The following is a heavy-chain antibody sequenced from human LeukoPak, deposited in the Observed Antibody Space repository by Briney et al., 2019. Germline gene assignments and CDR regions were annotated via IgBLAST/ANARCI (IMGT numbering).Heavy chain of an antibody. CDR1: GGSISPYS. J-gene: IGHJ4*02. V-gene: IGHV4-59*01. CDR2: IYYGRNT. Sequence: PSETLSLTCTVSGGSISPYSWSWIRQPPGKGLEWIGYIYYGRNTNYNPSLKSRVTISLDTSKNQFSLKLRSVTAADTAMYYCARGADAANSGLFDYWGQGTLVTVSS. D-gene: IGHD4-23*01. CDR3: ARGADAANSGLFDY.